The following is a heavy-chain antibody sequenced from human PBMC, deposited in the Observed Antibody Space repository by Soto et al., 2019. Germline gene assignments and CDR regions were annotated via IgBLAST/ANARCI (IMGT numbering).Heavy chain of an antibody. V-gene: IGHV1-69*13. CDR3: ARDRRYYYDSSGSWGY. Sequence: ASVKVSCKASGGTFSSYAISWVRQAPGQGLEWMGGIIPIFGTANYAQKFQGRVTITADESTSTAYMELSSLRSEDTAVYYCARDRRYYYDSSGSWGYWGQGTLVTVSS. D-gene: IGHD3-22*01. CDR1: GGTFSSYA. J-gene: IGHJ4*02. CDR2: IIPIFGTA.